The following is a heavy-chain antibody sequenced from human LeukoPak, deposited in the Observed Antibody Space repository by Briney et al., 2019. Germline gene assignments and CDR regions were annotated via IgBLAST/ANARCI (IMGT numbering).Heavy chain of an antibody. CDR1: GFIFDDFA. CDR3: ARDGPSVGIDF. D-gene: IGHD7-27*01. J-gene: IGHJ4*02. V-gene: IGHV3-9*01. Sequence: GGSLRLSCAASGFIFDDFAMHWVRQAPGKGLEWVSGISWNSGRIGYADSVKGRFTISRDNAKNSLYLQMNSLRAEDTAVYYCARDGPSVGIDFWGQGALVTVSS. CDR2: ISWNSGRI.